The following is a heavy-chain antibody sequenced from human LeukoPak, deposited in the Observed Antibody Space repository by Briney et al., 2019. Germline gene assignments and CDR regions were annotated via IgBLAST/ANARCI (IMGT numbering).Heavy chain of an antibody. Sequence: GGSLRLSCAVSGFTFSSYAMSWVRQAPGKGLEWVSAISGSGGSTYYADSVKGRFTISRDNSKNTLYLQMNGLRAEDTAVYYCAKAPSIAVAATLDWFDHWGQGTLVTVSS. CDR1: GFTFSSYA. D-gene: IGHD6-19*01. V-gene: IGHV3-23*01. CDR3: AKAPSIAVAATLDWFDH. CDR2: ISGSGGST. J-gene: IGHJ5*02.